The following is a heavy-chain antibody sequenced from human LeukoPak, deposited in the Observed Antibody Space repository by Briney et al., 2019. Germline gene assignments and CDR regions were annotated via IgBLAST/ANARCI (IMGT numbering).Heavy chain of an antibody. CDR3: ASGRYCSGGSCYGIPNY. J-gene: IGHJ4*02. Sequence: PSETLSLTCTVSGGSISSYYWSWIRQPPGKGLEWIGYIYYSGSTNYNPSLKSRVTISVDTSKNQFSLKLSPVTAADTAVYYCASGRYCSGGSCYGIPNYWGQGTLVTVSS. V-gene: IGHV4-59*08. D-gene: IGHD2-15*01. CDR2: IYYSGST. CDR1: GGSISSYY.